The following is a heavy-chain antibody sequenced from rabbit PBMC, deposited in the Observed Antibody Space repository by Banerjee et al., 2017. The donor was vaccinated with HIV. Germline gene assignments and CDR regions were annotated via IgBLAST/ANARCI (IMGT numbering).Heavy chain of an antibody. D-gene: IGHD4-1*01. V-gene: IGHV1S45*01. J-gene: IGHJ4*01. Sequence: QEQLEESGGDLVKPEGSLTLTCTASGFDLSSYYYMCWVRQAPGKGLEWIACIYGGSSGSTYYANWAKGRFTISKTSSTTVTLQMTSLTAADTATYFCARDLAGVIGWNFNLWGPGTLVTVS. CDR2: IYGGSSGST. CDR1: GFDLSSYYY. CDR3: ARDLAGVIGWNFNL.